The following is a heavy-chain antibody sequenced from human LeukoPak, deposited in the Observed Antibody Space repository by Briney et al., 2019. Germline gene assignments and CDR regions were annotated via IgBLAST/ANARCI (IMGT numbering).Heavy chain of an antibody. D-gene: IGHD4-17*01. Sequence: GGSLRLSCAASGFTFSSYAMHWVRQAPGKGLEWVAVISYDGSNRYYADSVKGRFTISRDNSKNTLYLQMNSLRAEDTAVYYCARSTVTTVHFDYWGQGTLVTVSS. CDR1: GFTFSSYA. J-gene: IGHJ4*02. CDR3: ARSTVTTVHFDY. CDR2: ISYDGSNR. V-gene: IGHV3-30-3*01.